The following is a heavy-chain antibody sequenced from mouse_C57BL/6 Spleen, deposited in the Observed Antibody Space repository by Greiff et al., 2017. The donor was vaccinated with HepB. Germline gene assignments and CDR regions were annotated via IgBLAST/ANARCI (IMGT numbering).Heavy chain of an antibody. J-gene: IGHJ3*01. CDR1: GYTFTDYN. Sequence: SGPELVKPGASVKMSCKASGYTFTDYNMHWVKQSHGKSLEWIGYINPNNGGTSYNQKFKGKATLTVNKSSSTAYMELRSLTSEDSAVYYCARAFHYGSRGFAYWGQGTLVTVSA. CDR2: INPNNGGT. CDR3: ARAFHYGSRGFAY. D-gene: IGHD1-1*01. V-gene: IGHV1-22*01.